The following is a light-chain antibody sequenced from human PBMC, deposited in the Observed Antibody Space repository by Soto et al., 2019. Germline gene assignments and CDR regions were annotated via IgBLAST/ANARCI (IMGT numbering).Light chain of an antibody. J-gene: IGLJ2*01. CDR2: DVN. V-gene: IGLV2-14*01. Sequence: QPVLTQPASVSGSPGQSITISCTGTSSDVGGYNYVSWYQQHPSKAPKLMIYDVNNRPSGVSNRFSGSKSGNTASLTISGLQAEDEADYYCSSYTGSSTYVVFGGGTKLTVL. CDR1: SSDVGGYNY. CDR3: SSYTGSSTYVV.